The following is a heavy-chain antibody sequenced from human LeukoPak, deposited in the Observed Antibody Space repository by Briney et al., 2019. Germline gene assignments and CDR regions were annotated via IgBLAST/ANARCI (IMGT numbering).Heavy chain of an antibody. Sequence: SETLSLTCAVYGGSFSGYYWNWIRQPPGKGLEWIGEINHSGSTNYNPSLKSRVTISVDTSKNQFSLKLSSVTAADTAVYYCARGSYDFWSGYYPNWFDPWGQGTLVTVSS. CDR2: INHSGST. V-gene: IGHV4-34*01. CDR1: GGSFSGYY. J-gene: IGHJ5*02. D-gene: IGHD3-3*01. CDR3: ARGSYDFWSGYYPNWFDP.